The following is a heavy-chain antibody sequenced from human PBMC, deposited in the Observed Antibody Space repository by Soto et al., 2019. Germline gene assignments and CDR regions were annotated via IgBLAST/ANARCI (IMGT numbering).Heavy chain of an antibody. CDR2: FDPEDGET. Sequence: GASVKVSCKVSGYTLTELPMHWVRQAPGKGLEWMGGFDPEDGETIYAQKFQGRVTMTEDTSTDTAYMELSSLRSEDTAVYYCATALRYCSSTSCYVWFDPWGQGTLVTVSS. CDR1: GYTLTELP. V-gene: IGHV1-24*01. J-gene: IGHJ5*02. CDR3: ATALRYCSSTSCYVWFDP. D-gene: IGHD2-2*01.